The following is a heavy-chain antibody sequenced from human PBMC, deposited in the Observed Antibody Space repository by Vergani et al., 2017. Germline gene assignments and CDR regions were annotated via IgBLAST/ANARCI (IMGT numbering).Heavy chain of an antibody. CDR2: IYSTGST. V-gene: IGHV4-31*03. CDR1: GDSISSGVYY. Sequence: QVQLQESGPGLVKPSQTLSLTCSVSGDSISSGVYYWNWIRQHPGKGLEWIGYIYSTGSTHHNPSLRRRINMSVDTSKNQFSLTLTSMTAADTAVYYCASDTHSGQRADRWGQGILVTVTS. J-gene: IGHJ5*02. D-gene: IGHD6-19*01. CDR3: ASDTHSGQRADR.